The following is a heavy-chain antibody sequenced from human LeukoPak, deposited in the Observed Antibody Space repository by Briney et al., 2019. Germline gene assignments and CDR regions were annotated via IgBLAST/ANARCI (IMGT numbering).Heavy chain of an antibody. CDR1: GITFSSYW. CDR2: INSDGSST. D-gene: IGHD1-26*01. CDR3: AKGGSRHADY. Sequence: GGSLRLSCAASGITFSSYWMHWVRQAPGKGLVWVSRINSDGSSTSYADSVKGRFTISRDNAKNTLYLQMNSLGAEDTAVYYCAKGGSRHADYWGQGTLVTVSS. J-gene: IGHJ4*02. V-gene: IGHV3-74*01.